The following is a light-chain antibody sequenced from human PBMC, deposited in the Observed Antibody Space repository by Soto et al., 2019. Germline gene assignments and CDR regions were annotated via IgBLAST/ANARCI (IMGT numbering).Light chain of an antibody. CDR2: DVS. Sequence: QSVLTQPRSVSGSPRQSVTISCTGTSSDVGGYNYVSWYQQHPGKAPKLMIYDVSKRPSGVPDRFSGSKSGNTASLTISGLQAEDEADYYCCSYAGSYTLYVFGTGTKVTAL. J-gene: IGLJ1*01. CDR3: CSYAGSYTLYV. V-gene: IGLV2-11*01. CDR1: SSDVGGYNY.